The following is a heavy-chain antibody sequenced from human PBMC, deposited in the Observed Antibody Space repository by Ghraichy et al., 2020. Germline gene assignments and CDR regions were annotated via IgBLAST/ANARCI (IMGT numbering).Heavy chain of an antibody. D-gene: IGHD1-26*01. CDR3: AKMGYTGAFDI. J-gene: IGHJ3*02. CDR2: IYYSGST. V-gene: IGHV4-39*01. Sequence: SETLSLTCTVSGGSISSSSYYWGWIRQPPGKGLEWIGSIYYSGSTYYNPSLKSRVTISVDTSKNQFSLKLSSVTAADTAVYYCAKMGYTGAFDIWGQGTMVTVSS. CDR1: GGSISSSSYY.